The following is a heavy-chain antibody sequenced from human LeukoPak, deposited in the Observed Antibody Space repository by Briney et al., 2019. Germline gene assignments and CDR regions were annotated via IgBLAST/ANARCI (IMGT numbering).Heavy chain of an antibody. CDR2: IYYSGST. J-gene: IGHJ5*02. V-gene: IGHV4-59*01. Sequence: PSETLSLTCTVSGGSISSYYWSWIRQPPGKGLEWIGYIYYSGSTNYNPSLKSRVTISVDTSKNQFSLKLSSVTAADTAVYYRARDRLEYSSGWRWFDPWGQGTLVTVSS. CDR3: ARDRLEYSSGWRWFDP. CDR1: GGSISSYY. D-gene: IGHD6-19*01.